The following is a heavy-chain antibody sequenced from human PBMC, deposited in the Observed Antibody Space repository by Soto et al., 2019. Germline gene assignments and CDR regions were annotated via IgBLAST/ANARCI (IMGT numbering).Heavy chain of an antibody. Sequence: PSETLSLTCTVSGGSISSGGYYWSWIRQHPGKGLEWIGYIYYSGSTYYNPSLKSRVTISVDTSKNQFSLKLSSVTAADTAVYYCARQISSSSRDLLNWFDPWGQGTLVTVSS. CDR1: GGSISSGGYY. J-gene: IGHJ5*02. D-gene: IGHD6-13*01. CDR3: ARQISSSSRDLLNWFDP. V-gene: IGHV4-31*03. CDR2: IYYSGST.